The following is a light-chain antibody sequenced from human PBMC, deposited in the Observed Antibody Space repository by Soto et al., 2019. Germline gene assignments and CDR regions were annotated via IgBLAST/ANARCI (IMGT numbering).Light chain of an antibody. CDR1: QGISTW. CDR2: GAS. Sequence: DIQMTQSPSSVSASVGDRVTITCRASQGISTWLTWYQRKPVKAPTLLLYGASSLQWGGPSRFSGSGSGTDFTITISSLQPEDFANYYCQQSDSFQYSFGQGTSLE. CDR3: QQSDSFQYS. J-gene: IGKJ2*03. V-gene: IGKV1-12*01.